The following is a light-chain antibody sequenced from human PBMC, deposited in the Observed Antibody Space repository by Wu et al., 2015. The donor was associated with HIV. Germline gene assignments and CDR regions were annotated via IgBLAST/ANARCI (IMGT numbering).Light chain of an antibody. CDR3: QQYGSSPYT. V-gene: IGKV3-20*01. Sequence: EIVLTQSPGTLSLSPGERAALSCRASQTVSSSYVAWYQQKPGQASRLFIYAASSRAAGIPDRFRGSGSGTDFTLTISRLEPEDSAVYYCQQYGSSPYTFGQGTKLEIK. J-gene: IGKJ2*01. CDR2: AAS. CDR1: QTVSSSY.